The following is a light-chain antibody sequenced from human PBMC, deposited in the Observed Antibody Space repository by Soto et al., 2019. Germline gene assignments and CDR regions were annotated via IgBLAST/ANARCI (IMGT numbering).Light chain of an antibody. Sequence: QSVLTQPASVSGSPGQSITISCTGTSSDVGSYNLVSWYQQHPGKAPKLMIYEVSKRPSGVSNRFSASKSGNTASLTISGLQTEDEADYFCCSYAGSSTCVFGGGTKVTVL. CDR2: EVS. CDR3: CSYAGSSTCV. V-gene: IGLV2-23*02. J-gene: IGLJ3*02. CDR1: SSDVGSYNL.